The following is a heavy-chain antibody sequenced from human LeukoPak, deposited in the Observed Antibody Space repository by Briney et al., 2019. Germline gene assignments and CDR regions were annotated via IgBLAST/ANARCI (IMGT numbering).Heavy chain of an antibody. V-gene: IGHV3-30*04. Sequence: GGSLRLSCAASGFSFSSYAMHWVRQVPGKGLEWVSVISYDANNKYYADSVKGRFTIFRDNSKNTVYLQMNSLRVEDTAVYYCAKSLYGGCDYWGQGTVVTVSS. CDR1: GFSFSSYA. J-gene: IGHJ4*02. D-gene: IGHD3-16*02. CDR2: ISYDANNK. CDR3: AKSLYGGCDY.